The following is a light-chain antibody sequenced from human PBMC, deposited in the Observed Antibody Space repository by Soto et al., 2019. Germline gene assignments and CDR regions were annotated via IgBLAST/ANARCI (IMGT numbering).Light chain of an antibody. CDR1: QSVSSY. J-gene: IGKJ4*01. CDR2: DAS. Sequence: EIVLTQSPATLLLSRGERATLSCRASQSVSSYLAWYQQKPGQAPRLLIYDASNRATGIPARFSGSGSGTDFTLTISSLEPEDFAVYHCQQRSNWPTFGGGTKVEIK. CDR3: QQRSNWPT. V-gene: IGKV3-11*01.